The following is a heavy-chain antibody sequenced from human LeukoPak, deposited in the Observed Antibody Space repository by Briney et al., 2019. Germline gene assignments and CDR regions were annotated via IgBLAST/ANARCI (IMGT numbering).Heavy chain of an antibody. CDR2: ISSGGST. J-gene: IGHJ4*02. V-gene: IGHV3-23*01. Sequence: HSGGSLRLSCAASGFTFSSYAMSWVRQAPGKGLKWVSGISSGGSTYYADSVKGRFTISRDNSKNTLYLQMNSLRAEDTAVYYCAKDTYSTSPYYFDYWGQGTLVTVSS. CDR1: GFTFSSYA. CDR3: AKDTYSTSPYYFDY. D-gene: IGHD1-26*01.